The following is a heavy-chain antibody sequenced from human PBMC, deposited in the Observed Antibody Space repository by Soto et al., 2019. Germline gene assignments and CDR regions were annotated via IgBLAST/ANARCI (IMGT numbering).Heavy chain of an antibody. Sequence: QVQLQESGPGLVKPSETLSLTCTVSGGSVSSGSYYWSWIRQPPGKGLEWIGYIYYSGSTNYNPSLTSRVTISVDTSKNQFSLKLSSVTAADTAVYYCARCWYYYDSSGYYPLNFDYWGQGTLVTVSS. CDR3: ARCWYYYDSSGYYPLNFDY. CDR1: GGSVSSGSYY. D-gene: IGHD3-22*01. V-gene: IGHV4-61*01. CDR2: IYYSGST. J-gene: IGHJ4*02.